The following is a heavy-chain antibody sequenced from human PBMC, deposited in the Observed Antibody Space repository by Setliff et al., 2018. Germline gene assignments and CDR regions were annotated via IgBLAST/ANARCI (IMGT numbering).Heavy chain of an antibody. CDR1: GASISSSRDY. V-gene: IGHV4-39*02. D-gene: IGHD6-19*01. CDR3: ARDGAAVAGTHGLDY. Sequence: NPSETLSLTCTVSGASISSSRDYWGWIRQPPGKGLEWIGSIYYSGSTYYNPSLKSRVTISVDTSKNQYSLKMTSMTAADTAVYYCARDGAAVAGTHGLDYWGQGALVTVSS. J-gene: IGHJ4*02. CDR2: IYYSGST.